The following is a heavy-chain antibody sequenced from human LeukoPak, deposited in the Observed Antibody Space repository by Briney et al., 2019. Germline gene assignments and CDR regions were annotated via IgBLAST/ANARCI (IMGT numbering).Heavy chain of an antibody. D-gene: IGHD3-22*01. CDR2: IYPGDSDI. Sequence: GESLKISCKGSGYRFSDYWIGWVRQMPGKGLEWMGIIYPGDSDIRYSPSFQGQVTISADKSITTAYLQWSSLKASDTAMYYCAKYYYDRSAGPFDYWGQGTLVTVSS. V-gene: IGHV5-51*01. CDR1: GYRFSDYW. CDR3: AKYYYDRSAGPFDY. J-gene: IGHJ4*02.